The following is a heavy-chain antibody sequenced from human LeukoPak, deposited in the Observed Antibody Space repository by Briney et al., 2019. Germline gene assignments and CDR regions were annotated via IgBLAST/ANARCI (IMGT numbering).Heavy chain of an antibody. CDR1: GFTSSNYW. CDR3: ARGRGSAGSTSCYYCYYNMDV. V-gene: IGHV3-7*01. Sequence: PGGSLRLSRTASGFTSSNYWMSWVRQAPGKGLEWVANMRQDGSEEYYVDSVRGRFTISRDNANNPLYLQMNSLRAEDTAVYYCARGRGSAGSTSCYYCYYNMDVWGKGTTVTVSS. J-gene: IGHJ6*03. CDR2: MRQDGSEE. D-gene: IGHD2-2*01.